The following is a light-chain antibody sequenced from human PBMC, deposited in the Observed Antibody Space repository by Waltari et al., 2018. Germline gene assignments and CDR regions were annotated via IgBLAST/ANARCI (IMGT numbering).Light chain of an antibody. CDR3: QHYYTSSWT. CDR1: QNIGRK. CDR2: DVS. V-gene: IGKV1-5*01. J-gene: IGKJ1*01. Sequence: IQMTQSPSTLSASVGDRVTITCRASQNIGRKLAWYRQKPGKAPNLLIYDVSSFESGVPSRFTGSGSGTEFTLTISNLQPDDFATYYCQHYYTSSWTFGQGTKVEIK.